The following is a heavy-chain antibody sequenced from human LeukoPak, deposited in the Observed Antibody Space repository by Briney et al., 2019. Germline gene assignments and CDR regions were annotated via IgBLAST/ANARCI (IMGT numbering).Heavy chain of an antibody. J-gene: IGHJ4*02. Sequence: GGSLRLSCAASTFTFSSYAMTWVRQAPGEGLEGVAVISDGGDNIHYADSVKGRFTISRDNSQNTLHLHMNSLRAEDTAVYYCARANYVSSRNFYGGWYPDYWGQGTLVTVSS. CDR2: ISDGGDNI. V-gene: IGHV3-23*01. D-gene: IGHD6-19*01. CDR1: TFTFSSYA. CDR3: ARANYVSSRNFYGGWYPDY.